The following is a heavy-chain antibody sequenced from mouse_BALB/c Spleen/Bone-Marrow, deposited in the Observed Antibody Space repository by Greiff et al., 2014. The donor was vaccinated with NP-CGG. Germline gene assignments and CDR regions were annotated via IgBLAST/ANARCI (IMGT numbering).Heavy chain of an antibody. CDR1: GYTFTSYW. D-gene: IGHD3-1*01. Sequence: EVQLQQSGTVLARPGASVKMSCKASGYTFTSYWMHWVKQRPGQGLEWIGTIYPGNSDTTYNQKFKGKAKLTAVTSTRTAYMELSSLTNEDSAVYYCTTLARNYFDYWGQGTTLTVSS. V-gene: IGHV1-5*01. J-gene: IGHJ2*01. CDR2: IYPGNSDT. CDR3: TTLARNYFDY.